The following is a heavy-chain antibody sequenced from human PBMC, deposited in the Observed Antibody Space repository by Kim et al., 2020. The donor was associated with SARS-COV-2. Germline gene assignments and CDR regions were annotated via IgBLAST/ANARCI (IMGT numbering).Heavy chain of an antibody. CDR2: IYYSGST. CDR1: GGSISSSSYY. J-gene: IGHJ4*02. D-gene: IGHD6-19*01. Sequence: SETLSLTCTVSGGSISSSSYYWGWIRQPPGKGLEWIGSIYYSGSTYYNPSLKSRVTISVDTSKNQFSLKLSSVTAADTAVYYCARHWYGIAVAYFDYWGQGTLVTVSS. V-gene: IGHV4-39*01. CDR3: ARHWYGIAVAYFDY.